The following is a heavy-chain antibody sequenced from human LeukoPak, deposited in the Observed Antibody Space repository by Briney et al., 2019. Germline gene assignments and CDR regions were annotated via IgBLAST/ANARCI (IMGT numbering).Heavy chain of an antibody. V-gene: IGHV4-59*08. CDR1: GGSISHYY. D-gene: IGHD1-26*01. CDR3: ARLGLAGSAGRTYYFDY. CDR2: IYYNGST. J-gene: IGHJ4*02. Sequence: SETLSLTCTVSGGSISHYYWSWIRQPPGKGLEWIGYIYYNGSTNYSPSLKSRVSISVDTSKNQFSLKLSSVTAADTAVYYCARLGLAGSAGRTYYFDYWGQGARVTVFS.